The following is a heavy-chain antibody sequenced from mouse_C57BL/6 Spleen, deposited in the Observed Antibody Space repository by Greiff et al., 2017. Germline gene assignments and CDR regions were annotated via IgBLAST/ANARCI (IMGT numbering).Heavy chain of an antibody. CDR2: IDPGNGDT. J-gene: IGHJ2*01. D-gene: IGHD2-14*01. Sequence: VQLKESGAELVRPGASVKLSCTASGFNIKDDYMHWVKQRPEQGLEWIGWIDPGNGDTDYASKFQGKATITADTSSNTSYLQLSSLTAEDTAVYYCTKRTGYGFDYWGQGTTLTVSS. CDR3: TKRTGYGFDY. V-gene: IGHV14-4*01. CDR1: GFNIKDDY.